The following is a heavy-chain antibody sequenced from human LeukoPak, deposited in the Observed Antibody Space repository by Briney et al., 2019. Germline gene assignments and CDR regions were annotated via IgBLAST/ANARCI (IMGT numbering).Heavy chain of an antibody. V-gene: IGHV4-34*01. J-gene: IGHJ4*02. CDR3: AREGDYYGSGSSVQ. CDR1: GGSFSGYY. CDR2: INHSGST. Sequence: SETLSLTYAVYGGSFSGYYWSWIRQPPGKGLEWIGEINHSGSTNYNPSLKSRVTMSVDTSKNQFSLKLSSVTAADTAVYYCAREGDYYGSGSSVQWGQGTLVTVSS. D-gene: IGHD3-10*01.